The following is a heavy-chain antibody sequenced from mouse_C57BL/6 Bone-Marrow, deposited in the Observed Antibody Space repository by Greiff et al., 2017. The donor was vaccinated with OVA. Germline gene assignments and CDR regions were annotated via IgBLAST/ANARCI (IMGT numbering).Heavy chain of an antibody. CDR3: TNDYDFDY. J-gene: IGHJ2*01. CDR2: IDPENGDT. Sequence: EVQRVESGAELVRPGASVKLSCTASGFNIKDDYMHWVKQRPEQGLEWIGWIDPENGDTEYASKFQGKATITADTSSNTAYLQLSSLTSEDTAVYYCTNDYDFDYWGQGTTLTVSS. CDR1: GFNIKDDY. V-gene: IGHV14-4*01. D-gene: IGHD2-4*01.